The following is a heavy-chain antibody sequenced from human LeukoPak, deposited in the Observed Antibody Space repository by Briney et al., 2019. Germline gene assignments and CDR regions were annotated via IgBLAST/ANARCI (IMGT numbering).Heavy chain of an antibody. CDR2: ISYDGNNK. Sequence: GRSLRLSCAASGFTFSNYGIHWVRQAPGKGLEWVAVISYDGNNKYYADSVKGRFTISRDNSKNTLFLQMNSLRAEDTAVYYCARAFAWIQLWSALSWGQGTLVTVSS. D-gene: IGHD5-18*01. V-gene: IGHV3-30*03. CDR1: GFTFSNYG. J-gene: IGHJ5*02. CDR3: ARAFAWIQLWSALS.